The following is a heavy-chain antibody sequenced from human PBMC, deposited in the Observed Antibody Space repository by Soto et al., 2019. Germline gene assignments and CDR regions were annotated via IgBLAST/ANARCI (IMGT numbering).Heavy chain of an antibody. CDR2: ITGSGDST. J-gene: IGHJ4*02. Sequence: EVELLESGGGSVQPGGSLRLSCAASGFTFSSYAMSWVRQAPGRGLEWVSKITGSGDSTYYVDSVKGRFTSSRDNSKNTLYRQRNSLRAEDAAVYYCVTGQQRGHGGQGTLVTVSS. CDR3: VTGQQRGH. V-gene: IGHV3-23*01. D-gene: IGHD1-1*01. CDR1: GFTFSSYA.